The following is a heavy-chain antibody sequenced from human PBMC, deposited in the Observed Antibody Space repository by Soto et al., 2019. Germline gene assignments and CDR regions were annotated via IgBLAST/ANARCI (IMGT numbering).Heavy chain of an antibody. CDR3: AKDAAGWVAARFDH. V-gene: IGHV3-23*01. D-gene: IGHD1-26*01. CDR2: ITDSGDET. CDR1: GFTFSSFA. J-gene: IGHJ4*02. Sequence: DVQVLESGGGLVQPGGSLRLSCAASGFTFSSFAMSWVRQAPGKGLEWVSSITDSGDETYYSDSVKGRFTISRDNPKNTVFLHLNSLRAADTARYYCAKDAAGWVAARFDHWGQGSLVTVSS.